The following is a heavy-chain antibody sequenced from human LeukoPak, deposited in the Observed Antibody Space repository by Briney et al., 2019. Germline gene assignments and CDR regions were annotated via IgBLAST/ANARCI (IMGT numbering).Heavy chain of an antibody. V-gene: IGHV3-11*01. CDR3: ARGLLRSYYYDSSGYRFDY. Sequence: GASLRFSCAASGFTYSDYYTSWIRQGPGNGLEGVSYISSSGTTLYYEDSVKGRFTMSRANATNSLYLQMHSLTAEDTSVSYCARGLLRSYYYDSSGYRFDYWGQGTLVTVSS. D-gene: IGHD3-22*01. J-gene: IGHJ4*02. CDR2: ISSSGTTL. CDR1: GFTYSDYY.